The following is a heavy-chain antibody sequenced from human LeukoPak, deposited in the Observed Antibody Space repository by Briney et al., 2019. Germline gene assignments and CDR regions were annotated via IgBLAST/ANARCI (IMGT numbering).Heavy chain of an antibody. J-gene: IGHJ6*02. Sequence: SQTLSLTCTVSGGSISSGDYYWSWIRQPPGKGLEWIGYIYYSGSTYYNPSLKTRITISVDTSKNEFSLKLSSVTAADTAVYYCARVHHERLRLDVWGQGTTVTVSS. CDR2: IYYSGST. V-gene: IGHV4-30-4*01. CDR3: ARVHHERLRLDV. CDR1: GGSISSGDYY. D-gene: IGHD2-21*02.